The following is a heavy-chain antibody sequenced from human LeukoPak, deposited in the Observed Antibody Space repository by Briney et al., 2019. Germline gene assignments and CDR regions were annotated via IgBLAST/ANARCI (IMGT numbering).Heavy chain of an antibody. CDR1: GFTFSSYA. CDR3: AKYKTRQQLYDALDV. CDR2: ISGSGGTI. Sequence: GGSLRLSCAASGFTFSSYAMNWVRQAPGKGLEWVSSISGSGGTIFSADSAKGRFTISRDNPKNTVYLKMNSLSAEDTAIYYCAKYKTRQQLYDALDVWGQGTMVTVSS. J-gene: IGHJ3*01. V-gene: IGHV3-23*01. D-gene: IGHD1-1*01.